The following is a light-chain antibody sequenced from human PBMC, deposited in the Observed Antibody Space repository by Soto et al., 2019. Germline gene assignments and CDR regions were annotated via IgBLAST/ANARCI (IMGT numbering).Light chain of an antibody. Sequence: DIQMTQSPSSLSASVGDRVTITCRASQAIRNDLAWYQQKPGKAPERLIYVASSLQSGVPSRFSGSGSGTEFSLAITSLQPEDFAVYYCQQYGSSRKTFGQGTKVDI. CDR3: QQYGSSRKT. V-gene: IGKV1-17*01. CDR2: VAS. J-gene: IGKJ1*01. CDR1: QAIRND.